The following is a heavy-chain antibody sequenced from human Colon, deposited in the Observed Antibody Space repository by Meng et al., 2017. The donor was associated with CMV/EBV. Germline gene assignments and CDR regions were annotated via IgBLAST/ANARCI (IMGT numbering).Heavy chain of an antibody. CDR2: IWNDGNHK. Sequence: GGSLRLSCAASGFTFSNYGMHWVRQAPGKGLEWVAIIWNDGNHKYYADSVKGRFTISRDNSKNTMSLQMNSLRAEDTAVYYCARDPRNWGLTPWGQGTLVTVSS. CDR3: ARDPRNWGLTP. V-gene: IGHV3-30*02. J-gene: IGHJ5*02. CDR1: GFTFSNYG. D-gene: IGHD7-27*01.